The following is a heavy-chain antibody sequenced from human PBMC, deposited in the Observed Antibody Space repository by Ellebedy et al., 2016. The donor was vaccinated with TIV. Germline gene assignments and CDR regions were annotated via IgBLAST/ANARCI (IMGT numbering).Heavy chain of an antibody. D-gene: IGHD3-3*01. CDR2: INNDGSST. J-gene: IGHJ4*02. Sequence: GESLKISCAASRVTFRSYWMHWVRQAPGEGLLWVARINNDGSSTNYADSVKGRFTISRDNAESILYLQMNSLRGEDTAMYYCAGDLDVWGQGILVTVSS. CDR3: AGDLDV. CDR1: RVTFRSYW. V-gene: IGHV3-74*01.